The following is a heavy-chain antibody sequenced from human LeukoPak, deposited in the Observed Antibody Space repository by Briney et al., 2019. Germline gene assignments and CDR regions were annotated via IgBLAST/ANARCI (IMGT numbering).Heavy chain of an antibody. CDR2: ISSNGGST. J-gene: IGHJ4*02. CDR1: GFTFSSYA. D-gene: IGHD3-22*01. V-gene: IGHV3-64D*09. Sequence: PGGSLRLSCSASGFTFSSYAMHWVRQAPGKGLEYVSAISSNGGSTYYADSVKGRFTISRDNSKNTLYLQMSSLRAEDTAVYYCARDTYDSSGYYTKDWGQGTLVTVSS. CDR3: ARDTYDSSGYYTKD.